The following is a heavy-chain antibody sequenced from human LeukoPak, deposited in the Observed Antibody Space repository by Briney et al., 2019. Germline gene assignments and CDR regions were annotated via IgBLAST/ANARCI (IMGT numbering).Heavy chain of an antibody. CDR1: GFTFSSYG. V-gene: IGHV3-49*03. CDR2: IRSKAYGETA. CDR3: TRDRGAYNLYDY. D-gene: IGHD1-1*01. J-gene: IGHJ4*02. Sequence: GGSLRLSCAASGFTFSSYGMQWIRQAPGKGLEWVGFIRSKAYGETADYAASVKGRFTISRDDSKAIAYLQMNGLKTEDTAVYHCTRDRGAYNLYDYWGQGTLVTVSS.